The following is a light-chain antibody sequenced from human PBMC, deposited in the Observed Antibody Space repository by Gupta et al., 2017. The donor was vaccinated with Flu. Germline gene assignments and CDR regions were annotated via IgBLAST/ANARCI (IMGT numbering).Light chain of an antibody. CDR3: QQYKSWPPT. J-gene: IGKJ4*01. CDR2: GAS. V-gene: IGKV3-15*01. Sequence: GEGATLSCRASQSVTTSLAWYQQKPRQAPRLLIYGASTRATGIPARFSGSGSGTEFTLTVTSLQSEEFAVYYCQQYKSWPPTFGGGTKVEIK. CDR1: QSVTTS.